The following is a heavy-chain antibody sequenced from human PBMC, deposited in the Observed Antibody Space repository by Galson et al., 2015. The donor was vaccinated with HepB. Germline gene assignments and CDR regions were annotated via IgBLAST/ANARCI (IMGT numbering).Heavy chain of an antibody. Sequence: SLRLSCAASGFTFTTYPMHWVRQAPGKGLEYVSAISPNGDNTWYINSVKDRFTISRDNSKNTLWLQMGSLRAEDMAVYYCARALRTTLVTPHDFYDIWGHGTMVTVSS. J-gene: IGHJ3*02. CDR3: ARALRTTLVTPHDFYDI. CDR1: GFTFTTYP. D-gene: IGHD4-23*01. CDR2: ISPNGDNT. V-gene: IGHV3-64*01.